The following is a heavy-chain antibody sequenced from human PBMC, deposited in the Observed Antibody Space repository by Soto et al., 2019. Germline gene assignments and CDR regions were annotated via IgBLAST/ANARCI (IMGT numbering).Heavy chain of an antibody. D-gene: IGHD1-26*01. CDR3: ARGGYSGSYYRFF. CDR1: GFTLSNYW. J-gene: IGHJ4*02. V-gene: IGHV3-74*01. Sequence: GGSLRLSCAASGFTLSNYWMNWVRQVPGKGLLWVSRIDRDGATTSYADSVKGRFTISRDNARNGLYLQMNSLRVEDTAVYYCARGGYSGSYYRFFWGQGALVTVSS. CDR2: IDRDGATT.